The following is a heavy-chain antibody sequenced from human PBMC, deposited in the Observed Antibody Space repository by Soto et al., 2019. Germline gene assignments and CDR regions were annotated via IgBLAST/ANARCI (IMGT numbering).Heavy chain of an antibody. CDR3: ARVVPGAEAWFGP. CDR2: ISLYSDGA. V-gene: IGHV1-18*01. J-gene: IGHJ5*02. Sequence: QGQLVQSGGEVQRPGASVKVSCKTSGYTFSNYGITWVRQAPGQPLEWLGWISLYSDGANYAQKFQGRVSMTTDTSTTTAYMELRSLRSDDTAVYYCARVVPGAEAWFGPWGQGNLVTVSS. D-gene: IGHD2-2*01. CDR1: GYTFSNYG.